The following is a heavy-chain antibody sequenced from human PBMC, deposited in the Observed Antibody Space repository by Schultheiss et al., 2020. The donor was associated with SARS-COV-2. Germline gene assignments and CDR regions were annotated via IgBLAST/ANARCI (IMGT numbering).Heavy chain of an antibody. D-gene: IGHD3-10*01. Sequence: GSLRLSCKGSGYSFTSYWIGWVRQMPGKGLEWMGIIYPGDSDTRYSPSFQGQVTISADKSISTAYLQWSSLEASDTATYYCAATEFYYYHGMDVWGQGTTVTVSS. J-gene: IGHJ6*02. CDR3: AATEFYYYHGMDV. CDR2: IYPGDSDT. CDR1: GYSFTSYW. V-gene: IGHV5-51*01.